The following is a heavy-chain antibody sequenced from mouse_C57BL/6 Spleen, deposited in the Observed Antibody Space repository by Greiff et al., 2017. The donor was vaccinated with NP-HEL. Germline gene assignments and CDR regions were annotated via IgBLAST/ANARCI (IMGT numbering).Heavy chain of an antibody. D-gene: IGHD2-4*01. J-gene: IGHJ2*01. CDR2: INPNNGGT. V-gene: IGHV1-26*01. CDR1: GYTFTDYY. Sequence: EVQLQQSGPELVKPGASVKISCKASGYTFTDYYMNWVKQSHGKSLEWIGDINPNNGGTSYNQKFKGKATLTVDKSSSTAYMELRSLTSEDSAVYYCAREGDYLLDYWGQGTTLTVSS. CDR3: AREGDYLLDY.